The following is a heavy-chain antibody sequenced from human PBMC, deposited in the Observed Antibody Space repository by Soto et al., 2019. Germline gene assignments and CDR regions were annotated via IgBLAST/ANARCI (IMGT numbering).Heavy chain of an antibody. Sequence: SQTLSLTCAISGDSVSSNSAAWNWIRQSPSRGLEWLGRTYYRSKWYNDYAVSVKSRITINPDTSKNQFSLQLNSVTPEDTAVYYCARVSVYRSPYNWTVLGGNYAFDIWGQGTMVTVSS. CDR3: ARVSVYRSPYNWTVLGGNYAFDI. CDR1: GDSVSSNSAA. J-gene: IGHJ3*02. D-gene: IGHD1-1*01. CDR2: TYYRSKWYN. V-gene: IGHV6-1*01.